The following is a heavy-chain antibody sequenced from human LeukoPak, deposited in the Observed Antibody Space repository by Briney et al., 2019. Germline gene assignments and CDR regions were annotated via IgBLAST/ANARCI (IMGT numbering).Heavy chain of an antibody. D-gene: IGHD3-22*01. J-gene: IGHJ5*02. CDR2: IYSGGST. Sequence: PGGSLRLSCAASGFTVSSNYMSWVRQAPGKGLEWVSVIYSGGSTYYADSVKGRFTISRDISKNTLYLQMNSLRAEDTAVYYCARDWYFDRSGYYYSTPWGQGTLVTVSS. CDR3: ARDWYFDRSGYYYSTP. CDR1: GFTVSSNY. V-gene: IGHV3-66*01.